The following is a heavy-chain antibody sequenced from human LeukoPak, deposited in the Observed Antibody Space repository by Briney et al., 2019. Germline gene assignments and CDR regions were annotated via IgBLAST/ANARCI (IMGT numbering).Heavy chain of an antibody. CDR1: SGSISSGDYY. J-gene: IGHJ4*02. CDR3: ARVGKYCGGDCYSVKY. D-gene: IGHD2-21*01. CDR2: IYYSGGT. Sequence: SETLSLTCTVSSGSISSGDYYWSWIRQPPGKGLEWIGYIYYSGGTYYNPSLKSRVTISVDTSKNQFSLNLRSVTAADMAVYYCARVGKYCGGDCYSVKYWGQGTLVTVSS. V-gene: IGHV4-30-4*08.